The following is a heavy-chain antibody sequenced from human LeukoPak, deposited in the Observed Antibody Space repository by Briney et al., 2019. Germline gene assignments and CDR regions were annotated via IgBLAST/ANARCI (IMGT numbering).Heavy chain of an antibody. V-gene: IGHV3-21*01. CDR3: ASETDTTMRD. J-gene: IGHJ4*02. Sequence: ASPRLFSVAFEFTFSSNSMYWVRQAPGKGLEWVSSINTRSSSSYYADSLKGRFTISRDKAKNSLYLQMNSLRVEDSAVYYCASETDTTMRDWGQGTLVTVSS. CDR1: EFTFSSNS. CDR2: INTRSSSS. D-gene: IGHD5-18*01.